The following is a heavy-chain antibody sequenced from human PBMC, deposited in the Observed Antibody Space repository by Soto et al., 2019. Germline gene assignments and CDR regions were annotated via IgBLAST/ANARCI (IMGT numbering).Heavy chain of an antibody. CDR2: IIPIFGTS. CDR3: ARESGGGSYYFDY. J-gene: IGHJ4*02. D-gene: IGHD2-15*01. Sequence: QVQLVQSGAEVKKPGSSVKVSCKASGGTFSSYAISWVRQAPGQGLVWMGGIIPIFGTSNYAHKFQGRVTMTADESTSTAYMELRSMRSEDTAVYYCARESGGGSYYFDYWGQGTLVTVSS. V-gene: IGHV1-69*01. CDR1: GGTFSSYA.